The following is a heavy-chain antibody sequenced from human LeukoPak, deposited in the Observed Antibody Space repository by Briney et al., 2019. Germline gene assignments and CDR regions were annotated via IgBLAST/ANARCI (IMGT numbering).Heavy chain of an antibody. D-gene: IGHD3-10*01. J-gene: IGHJ6*03. V-gene: IGHV3-73*01. CDR2: IRSKANSYAT. CDR1: GFTFSGSA. CDR3: TRLYYGSGTSSLDRNMDV. Sequence: PGGSLRLSCAASGFTFSGSAMHWVRQASGKGLEWVGRIRSKANSYATAYAASVKGRFTISRDDSKNTAYLQMNSLNTEDTAVYYCTRLYYGSGTSSLDRNMDVWGKGTTVTISS.